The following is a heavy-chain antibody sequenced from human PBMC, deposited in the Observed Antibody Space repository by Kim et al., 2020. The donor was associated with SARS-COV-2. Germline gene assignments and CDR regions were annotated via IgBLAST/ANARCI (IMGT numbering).Heavy chain of an antibody. J-gene: IGHJ3*02. CDR3: AKKGQQWLVQWAFDI. CDR2: ISGSGGST. CDR1: GFTFSSYA. V-gene: IGHV3-23*01. D-gene: IGHD6-19*01. Sequence: GSLRLSCAATGFTFSSYAMSWVRQAPGKGLEWVSGISGSGGSTNYADSVKGRFTISRDNSKNTLYLQMHSLRAEDTAVYYCAKKGQQWLVQWAFDIWGRGTMVTVSS.